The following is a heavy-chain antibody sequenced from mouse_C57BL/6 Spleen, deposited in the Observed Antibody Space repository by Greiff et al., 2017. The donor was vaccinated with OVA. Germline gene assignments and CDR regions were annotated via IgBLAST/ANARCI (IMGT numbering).Heavy chain of an antibody. CDR2: IRSKSNNYAA. Sequence: DVKLVESGGGLVQPKGSLKLSCAASGFSFNTYAMNWVRQAPGKGLEWVARIRSKSNNYAAYYADSVKDRFTISRDDSESMLYLQMNNLKTEDTAMYYCVRLLLGGYFDVWGTGTTVTVSS. J-gene: IGHJ1*03. V-gene: IGHV10-1*01. CDR3: VRLLLGGYFDV. D-gene: IGHD2-1*01. CDR1: GFSFNTYA.